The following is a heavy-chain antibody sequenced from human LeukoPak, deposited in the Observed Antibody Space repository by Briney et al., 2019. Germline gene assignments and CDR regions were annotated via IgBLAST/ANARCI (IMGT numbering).Heavy chain of an antibody. D-gene: IGHD2-21*01. CDR3: ARDPGYSYAFDI. V-gene: IGHV1-2*06. J-gene: IGHJ3*02. CDR2: INPSSGDT. Sequence: ATVKVSCKASGYTFTAHYMHWVRQAPGQGLEWMGRINPSSGDTEYGQRFQGRVTLTRDTSSSTANMELRRLRSDDTAVYYCARDPGYSYAFDIWGQGTVVIVSS. CDR1: GYTFTAHY.